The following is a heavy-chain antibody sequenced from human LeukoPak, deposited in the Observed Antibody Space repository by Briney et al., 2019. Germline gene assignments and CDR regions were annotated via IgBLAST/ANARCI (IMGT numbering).Heavy chain of an antibody. V-gene: IGHV1-18*01. J-gene: IGHJ4*02. Sequence: ASVKVSCKASGYTFTSHGISWVRQAPGQGLEWMGWISTYNGNTNYAQKLQGRVTMTTDTSTSTAYMELRSLRSDDTAVYYCARGGRYYDSSGYSQPNDYWGQGTLVTVSS. D-gene: IGHD3-22*01. CDR1: GYTFTSHG. CDR3: ARGGRYYDSSGYSQPNDY. CDR2: ISTYNGNT.